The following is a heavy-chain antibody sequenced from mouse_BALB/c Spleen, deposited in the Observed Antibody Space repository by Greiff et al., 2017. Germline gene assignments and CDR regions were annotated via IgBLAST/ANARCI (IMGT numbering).Heavy chain of an antibody. D-gene: IGHD2-4*01. CDR2: ILPGSGST. Sequence: QVQLQQPGAELVKPGASVKLSCKASGYTFTSYWIEWVKQRPGHGLEWIGEILPGSGSTNYNEKFKGKATFTADTSSNTAYMQLSSLTSEDSAVYYCARFYYDYDAAWFAYWGQGTLVTVSA. CDR1: GYTFTSYW. J-gene: IGHJ3*01. CDR3: ARFYYDYDAAWFAY. V-gene: IGHV1-9*01.